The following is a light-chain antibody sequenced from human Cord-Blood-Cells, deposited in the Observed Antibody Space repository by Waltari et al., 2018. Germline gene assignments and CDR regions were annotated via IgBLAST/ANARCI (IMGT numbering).Light chain of an antibody. J-gene: IGKJ5*01. Sequence: EIVMTQSPATLSVSPGDRATIPCRASQRFSSNLAWYQQKPGQAPRFRIYGASTRATGIPARFSGSGSGTEFTLTISSLQSEDFAVYYCQQYNNWPPITFGQGTRLEIK. CDR3: QQYNNWPPIT. V-gene: IGKV3-15*01. CDR2: GAS. CDR1: QRFSSN.